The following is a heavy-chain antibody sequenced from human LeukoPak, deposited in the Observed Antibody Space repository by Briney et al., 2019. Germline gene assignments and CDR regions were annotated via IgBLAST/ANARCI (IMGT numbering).Heavy chain of an antibody. CDR1: GGSISSGGYS. V-gene: IGHV4-30-2*01. Sequence: PSQTLSLTCAVSGGSISSGGYSWRWIRQPPGKGLEWIGYIYHSGSTYYNPSLKSRVTISVDRSKNQFSLKLSSVTAADTAVYYCARYYYDSSGPQGRSHFDYWGQGTLVTVSS. CDR3: ARYYYDSSGPQGRSHFDY. CDR2: IYHSGST. J-gene: IGHJ4*02. D-gene: IGHD3-22*01.